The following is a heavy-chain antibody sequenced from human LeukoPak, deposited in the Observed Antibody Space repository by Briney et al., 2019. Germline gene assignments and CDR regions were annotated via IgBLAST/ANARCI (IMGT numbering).Heavy chain of an antibody. J-gene: IGHJ4*02. CDR2: IKQDGSEK. Sequence: GGSLRLSCAASGFIFSNYWMSWVRQAPGKGLEWVANIKQDGSEKYYVDSVKGRFTMSRDNAKNLLHLQMNSLRAEDTAVYYCAREGGGGYSYGQMAYWGQGTLVTVSS. V-gene: IGHV3-7*04. CDR1: GFIFSNYW. D-gene: IGHD5-18*01. CDR3: AREGGGGYSYGQMAY.